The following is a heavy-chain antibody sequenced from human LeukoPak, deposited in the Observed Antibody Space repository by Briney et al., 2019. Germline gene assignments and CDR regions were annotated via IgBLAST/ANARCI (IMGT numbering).Heavy chain of an antibody. CDR1: GYTFTSYG. D-gene: IGHD3-10*01. CDR2: TSAYNGNT. CDR3: ARDREPYGSGAISV. Sequence: ASVKVSCKASGYTFTSYGISWVRQAPGQGLEWMGWTSAYNGNTNYAQKLQGRVTMTTDTSTSTAYMELRSLRSDDTAVYYCARDREPYGSGAISVWGQGTLVTVSS. J-gene: IGHJ4*02. V-gene: IGHV1-18*01.